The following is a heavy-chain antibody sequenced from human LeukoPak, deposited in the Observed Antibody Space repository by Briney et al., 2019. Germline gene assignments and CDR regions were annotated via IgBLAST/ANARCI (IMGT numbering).Heavy chain of an antibody. J-gene: IGHJ3*02. D-gene: IGHD1-26*01. CDR2: INPNSGGT. Sequence: GASVKVSCKASGYTFTDYYMYWVRQAPGQGLEWMGRINPNSGGTNYAQKFQGRVTMTRDTSISTAYMELSRLRSDDTAVYYCARVGGSPVLGAFDIWGQGTWSPSLQ. V-gene: IGHV1-2*06. CDR1: GYTFTDYY. CDR3: ARVGGSPVLGAFDI.